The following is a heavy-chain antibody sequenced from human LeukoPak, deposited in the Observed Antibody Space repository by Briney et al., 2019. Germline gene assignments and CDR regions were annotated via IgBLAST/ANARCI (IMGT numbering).Heavy chain of an antibody. D-gene: IGHD1-1*01. Sequence: TGGSLRLSCAASGFTFSTYWMHWVRQAPGKGLVWVSRFNSDGRSTYYADSVKGRFTISRDNAKNTLYLQMNSQRAEDTAVYYCAKDSADNWYWGQGTLVTVSS. CDR3: AKDSADNWY. CDR2: FNSDGRST. CDR1: GFTFSTYW. V-gene: IGHV3-74*01. J-gene: IGHJ4*02.